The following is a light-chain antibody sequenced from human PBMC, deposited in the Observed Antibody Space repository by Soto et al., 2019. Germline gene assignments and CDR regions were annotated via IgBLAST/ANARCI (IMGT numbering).Light chain of an antibody. CDR1: QSVSGY. J-gene: IGKJ4*01. CDR2: DTS. CDR3: QQRGSWPLT. V-gene: IGKV3-11*01. Sequence: EIVLTQSPATLSLSPGERAILSCRASQSVSGYLAWYQQTPGQAPRLLIYDTSNRATGIPARFSGSGSGTDFSLTISSLEPEDFAVYYCQQRGSWPLTFGGGTKV.